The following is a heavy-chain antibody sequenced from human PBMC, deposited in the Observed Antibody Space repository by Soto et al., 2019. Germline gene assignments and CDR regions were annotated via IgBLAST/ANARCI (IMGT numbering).Heavy chain of an antibody. V-gene: IGHV4-30-4*01. Sequence: SETLSLTCTVSGGSINSGDYYWTWVRQPPGKGLEWIGNIFHSGSTYYTPSLQSRVTISLDTSKNHFSLELSSVTPADTAVYYCARDRYYGSGTYYNFYSGMDVWGQGTTVTVSS. D-gene: IGHD3-10*01. CDR2: IFHSGST. J-gene: IGHJ6*02. CDR3: ARDRYYGSGTYYNFYSGMDV. CDR1: GGSINSGDYY.